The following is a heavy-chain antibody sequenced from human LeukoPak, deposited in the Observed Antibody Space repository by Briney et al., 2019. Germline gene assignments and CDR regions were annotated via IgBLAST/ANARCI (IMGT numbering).Heavy chain of an antibody. D-gene: IGHD2-21*02. CDR2: ISSSSGYI. Sequence: PGGSLRLSCAASGFTFSSYAMHWVRQAPGKGLEWVSSISSSSGYIYYADSVKGRFTISRDNAKNSLYLQMNSLRAEDTAVYYCASCGGDCLGTYYNYYMDVWGKGTTVTVSS. V-gene: IGHV3-21*01. CDR3: ASCGGDCLGTYYNYYMDV. CDR1: GFTFSSYA. J-gene: IGHJ6*03.